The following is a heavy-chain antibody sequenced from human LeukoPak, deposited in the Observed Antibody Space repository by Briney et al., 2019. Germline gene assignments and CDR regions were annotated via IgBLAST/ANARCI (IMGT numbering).Heavy chain of an antibody. CDR2: INWNSDSI. Sequence: GGSLRLSCAVSGFTFDDYAMHWVRQVPGKGLEWVSGINWNSDSIGYADSVKGRFTTSRDNAKNSLYLQMNSLRAEDTAVYYCARDRDYYGSGSAWFDPWGQGTLVTVSS. CDR3: ARDRDYYGSGSAWFDP. V-gene: IGHV3-9*01. J-gene: IGHJ5*02. CDR1: GFTFDDYA. D-gene: IGHD3-10*01.